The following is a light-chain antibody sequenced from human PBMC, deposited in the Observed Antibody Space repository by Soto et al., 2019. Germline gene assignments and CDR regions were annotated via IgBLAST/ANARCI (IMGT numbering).Light chain of an antibody. CDR2: AAS. Sequence: DIQMTQSPSSVSASLGDRVTITCRASQGIGVYLAWFQQKPGNVPKLLIHAASTLQSGVPSRFSGSGSGTDFTLTISSLQPEDVATYYCQKYNSAPLTFGGGTKVDIK. J-gene: IGKJ4*01. CDR3: QKYNSAPLT. V-gene: IGKV1-27*01. CDR1: QGIGVY.